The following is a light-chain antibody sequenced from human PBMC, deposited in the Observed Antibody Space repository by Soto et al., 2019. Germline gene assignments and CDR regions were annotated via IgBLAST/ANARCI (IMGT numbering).Light chain of an antibody. V-gene: IGLV3-21*02. CDR1: NIGRKS. Sequence: SYELTQPPSVSVAPGQTARITCGGTNIGRKSAHWYQQKPGQAPVVVVYDDRDRPSGIPERFSGSNSGNTAALTISRVESGDEADYYCQVWDSNSDHVVFGGGTKVTVL. CDR2: DDR. CDR3: QVWDSNSDHVV. J-gene: IGLJ2*01.